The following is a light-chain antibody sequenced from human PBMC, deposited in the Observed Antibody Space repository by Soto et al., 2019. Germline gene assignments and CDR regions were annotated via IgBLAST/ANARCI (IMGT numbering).Light chain of an antibody. CDR2: DTT. CDR1: TGAVTNGHY. V-gene: IGLV7-46*01. J-gene: IGLJ1*01. CDR3: LLSYNGPYV. Sequence: QAVLTQEPSLTVSPGATVTLTCGSSTGAVTNGHYPYWFQQKPGQAPRTLIYDTTNRHSWTPARFSGSLLGGKAALTLSGAQPEDEAEYYCLLSYNGPYVFGTGTKVTVL.